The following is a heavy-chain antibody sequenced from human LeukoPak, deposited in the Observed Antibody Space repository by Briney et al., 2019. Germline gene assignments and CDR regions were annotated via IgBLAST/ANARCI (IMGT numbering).Heavy chain of an antibody. Sequence: PGGSLRLSCAASGFTFSSYGMHWVRQAPGKGLEWVSAISGSGGSTYYADSVKGRFTISRDNSKNTLYLQMNSLRAEDTAVYYCAKVTQLAPFYWGQGTLVTVSS. J-gene: IGHJ4*02. V-gene: IGHV3-23*01. CDR2: ISGSGGST. D-gene: IGHD6-13*01. CDR1: GFTFSSYG. CDR3: AKVTQLAPFY.